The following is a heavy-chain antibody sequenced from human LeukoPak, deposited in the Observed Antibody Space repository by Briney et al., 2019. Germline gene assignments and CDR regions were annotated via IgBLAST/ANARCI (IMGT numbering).Heavy chain of an antibody. CDR3: ARSNSSSWYVEHYYYYMDV. V-gene: IGHV1-46*01. Sequence: ASVKVSCKASGYTFTSYYMHWVRQAPGQGLEWMGIIDPSGGSTSYAQKFQGRVTMTRDTSTSTVYMELSSLRSEDTAVYYCARSNSSSWYVEHYYYYMDVWGKGPRSPSP. J-gene: IGHJ6*03. D-gene: IGHD6-13*01. CDR2: IDPSGGST. CDR1: GYTFTSYY.